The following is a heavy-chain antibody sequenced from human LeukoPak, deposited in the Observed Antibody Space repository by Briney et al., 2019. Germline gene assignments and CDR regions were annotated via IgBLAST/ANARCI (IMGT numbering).Heavy chain of an antibody. Sequence: SETLSLTCTVPGGSISSSSYYWGWIRQPPGKGLEWIGSIYYSGSTYYNPSLKSRVTISVDTSKNQFSLKLSSVAAAVTAVYYCARHRYYGGNSDTFDIWGQGTMVTVSS. D-gene: IGHD4-23*01. CDR2: IYYSGST. V-gene: IGHV4-39*01. J-gene: IGHJ3*02. CDR3: ARHRYYGGNSDTFDI. CDR1: GGSISSSSYY.